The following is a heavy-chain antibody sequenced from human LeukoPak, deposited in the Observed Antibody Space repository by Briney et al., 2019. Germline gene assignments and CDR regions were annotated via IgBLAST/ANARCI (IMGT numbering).Heavy chain of an antibody. J-gene: IGHJ4*02. D-gene: IGHD2-15*01. V-gene: IGHV4-39*07. CDR2: TYYSGST. CDR3: ASATASRDSLYYFDY. CDR1: GDSVSNSHYY. Sequence: PSETLSLTCTVSGDSVSNSHYYWGWIRQPPGKGLEWIGTTYYSGSTDYNPSLKSRVTISVDTSKNQFSLKLTSVTAADTAIYHCASATASRDSLYYFDYWGQGTLVTVSS.